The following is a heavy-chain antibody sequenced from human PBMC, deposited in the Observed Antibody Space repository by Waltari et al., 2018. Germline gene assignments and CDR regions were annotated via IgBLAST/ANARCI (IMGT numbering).Heavy chain of an antibody. CDR3: AKQVAGSGWYLG. J-gene: IGHJ4*02. D-gene: IGHD6-19*01. CDR2: VNYGGTT. Sequence: QVRLQQWGAGLLKPSETLSLTCVVSGGSLRGYYWSWIRQPQGKGLEWIGEVNYGGTTNYNPSLKSRITVSIDTSNNQFSLNLNSVTAADTAVYYCAKQVAGSGWYLGWGQGTLVSVSS. V-gene: IGHV4-34*01. CDR1: GGSLRGYY.